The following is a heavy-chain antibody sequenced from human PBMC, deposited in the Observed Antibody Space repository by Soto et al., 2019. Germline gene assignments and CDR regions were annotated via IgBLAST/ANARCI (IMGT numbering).Heavy chain of an antibody. J-gene: IGHJ6*02. CDR2: IWYDGSNK. Sequence: PGGSLRLSCAASGFTFSSYGMHWVRQAPGKGLEWVAVIWYDGSNKYYADSVKGRFTISRDNSKNTLYLQMNSLRAEDTAVYYCARDQGYSYGSYYYYYYGMDVWGQGTTVTVSS. CDR1: GFTFSSYG. V-gene: IGHV3-33*01. CDR3: ARDQGYSYGSYYYYYYGMDV. D-gene: IGHD5-18*01.